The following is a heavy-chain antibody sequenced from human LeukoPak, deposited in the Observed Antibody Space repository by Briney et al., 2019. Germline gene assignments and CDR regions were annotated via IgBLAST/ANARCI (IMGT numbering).Heavy chain of an antibody. J-gene: IGHJ4*02. CDR3: AREGITAFDY. D-gene: IGHD5-18*01. V-gene: IGHV4-30-4*01. CDR1: GGSISSGDYY. CDR2: IYYSGST. Sequence: SETLSLTCTVSGGSISSGDYYWSWIRQPPGKGLEWIGCIYYSGSTYYNPSLKSRVTISVDTSKNQFSLKLSSVTAADTAVYYCAREGITAFDYWGQGTLVTVSS.